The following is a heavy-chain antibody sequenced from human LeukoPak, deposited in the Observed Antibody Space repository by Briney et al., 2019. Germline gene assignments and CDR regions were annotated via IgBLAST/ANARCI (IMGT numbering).Heavy chain of an antibody. J-gene: IGHJ4*02. D-gene: IGHD3-22*01. CDR1: AFTFSSYA. Sequence: PGGSLTLSCPAFAFTFSSYAMSWLRQAPWKGLEWVSAISGSWGSTYYADSVKGRFSISRDNSKNTLYLQMNSLRAEDTAVYYCAKVHYDSSGYYLYYSDYWGQGTLVTVSS. V-gene: IGHV3-23*01. CDR3: AKVHYDSSGYYLYYSDY. CDR2: ISGSWGST.